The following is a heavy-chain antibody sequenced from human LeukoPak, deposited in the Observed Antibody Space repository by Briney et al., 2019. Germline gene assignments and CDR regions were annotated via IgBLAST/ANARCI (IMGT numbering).Heavy chain of an antibody. V-gene: IGHV4-39*01. J-gene: IGHJ4*02. CDR2: IYHGEST. D-gene: IGHD3-22*01. CDR3: ARQGDSNRYSTIDY. Sequence: SETLSLTCTVSGDSVTSSTYYWGWLRQPPGKGLEWIGTIYHGESTYYNPSLKSRVTISADTSKNQFSLKLTSVTAADTAVYYCARQGDSNRYSTIDYWGPGTLVTVSS. CDR1: GDSVTSSTYY.